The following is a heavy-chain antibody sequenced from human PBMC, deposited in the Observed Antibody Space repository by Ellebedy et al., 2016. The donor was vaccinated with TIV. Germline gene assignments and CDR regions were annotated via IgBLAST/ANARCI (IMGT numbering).Heavy chain of an antibody. J-gene: IGHJ3*02. CDR3: ARLLVPAAPNAFDI. CDR1: GYSFSSYW. CDR2: IYPGDFDT. V-gene: IGHV5-51*01. D-gene: IGHD2-2*01. Sequence: GSLRLSXRGSGYSFSSYWIAWVRQMPGKGLEWMGIIYPGDFDTKYSPSFQGQVTISADKSINTAYLQWSSLEPSDSAMYYCARLLVPAAPNAFDIWGQGTMVTVSS.